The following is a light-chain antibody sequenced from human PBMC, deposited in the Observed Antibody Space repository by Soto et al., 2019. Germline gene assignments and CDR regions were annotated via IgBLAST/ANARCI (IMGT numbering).Light chain of an antibody. CDR2: EVS. CDR1: SSDVGNYNF. CDR3: GSFTTSTTWV. Sequence: QSALTQPASVSASPGQSITISCPGTSSDVGNYNFVSWYQQHPGKAPKLMIYEVSHRPSGVSDRFSGSKSANTASLTISGLQADDEAVYFCGSFTTSTTWVVGGGTKLTVL. J-gene: IGLJ3*02. V-gene: IGLV2-14*01.